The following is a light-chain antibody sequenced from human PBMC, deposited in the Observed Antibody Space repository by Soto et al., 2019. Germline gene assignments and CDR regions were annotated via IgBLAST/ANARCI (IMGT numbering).Light chain of an antibody. CDR1: QSVSIK. CDR3: QQHNDWPPT. J-gene: IGKJ1*01. CDR2: GAS. Sequence: SHSAATLSVSPGARAALSCRASQSVSIKLAWYQQKPGQAPRLLIHGASTRATGIPARFSGSGSGTEFILTISSVESEDFAIYYCQQHNDWPPTFGQGTKVDIK. V-gene: IGKV3-15*01.